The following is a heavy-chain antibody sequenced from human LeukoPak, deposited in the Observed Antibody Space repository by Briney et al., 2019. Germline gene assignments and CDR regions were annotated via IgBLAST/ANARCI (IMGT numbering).Heavy chain of an antibody. V-gene: IGHV3-7*02. CDR2: IKEDGTET. J-gene: IGHJ6*02. CDR3: ATRSYCSSTSCYAPYYYGMDV. Sequence: PGGSLRLSCVVSGLTFSNCRMTWVRQAPGRGLEWVANIKEDGTETSYVGSVKGRFTISRDNAKNSLYLQMNSLRAEDTAVYYCATRSYCSSTSCYAPYYYGMDVWGQGTTVTVSS. D-gene: IGHD2-2*01. CDR1: GLTFSNCR.